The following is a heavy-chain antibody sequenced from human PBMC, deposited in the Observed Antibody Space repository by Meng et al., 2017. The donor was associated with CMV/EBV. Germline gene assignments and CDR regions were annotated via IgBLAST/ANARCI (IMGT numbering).Heavy chain of an antibody. Sequence: GGSLRLSCAASGSTFSSYAMHWVRQAPGKGLEWVAVISYDGSNKYYADSVKGRFTISRDNSKNTLYLQMNSLRAEDTAVYYCASAAYDFWSGYYSGNWFDPWGQGTLVTVSS. CDR3: ASAAYDFWSGYYSGNWFDP. V-gene: IGHV3-30*04. CDR2: ISYDGSNK. D-gene: IGHD3-3*01. CDR1: GSTFSSYA. J-gene: IGHJ5*02.